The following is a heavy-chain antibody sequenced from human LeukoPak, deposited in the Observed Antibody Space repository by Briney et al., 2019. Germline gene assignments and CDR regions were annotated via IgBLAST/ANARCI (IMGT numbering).Heavy chain of an antibody. CDR2: IHSDGSHT. CDR3: ARDILTDSY. D-gene: IGHD3-9*01. Sequence: GGSLRLSCAASGFTFSRYWMHWVRQAPGKGLVWVSRIHSDGSHTDYADSVKGRFTISRDNAKNTLYLQMNSLRAEDTAMYYCARDILTDSYSGQGTLVTVSS. V-gene: IGHV3-74*01. J-gene: IGHJ4*02. CDR1: GFTFSRYW.